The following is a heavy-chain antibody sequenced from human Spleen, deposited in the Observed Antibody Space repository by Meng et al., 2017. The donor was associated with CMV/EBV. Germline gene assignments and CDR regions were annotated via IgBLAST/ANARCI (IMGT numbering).Heavy chain of an antibody. D-gene: IGHD6-19*01. CDR1: GYSFTTYW. CDR3: ARVLAVGDS. J-gene: IGHJ5*01. Sequence: GESLKISCKGSGYSFTTYWIGWVRQVPGKGLEWMGIIYPGDSDTRHSPSFQGRVTISADKSISTAYLQWNSLKASDTAMYYCARVLAVGDSWGQGTLVTVSS. V-gene: IGHV5-51*01. CDR2: IYPGDSDT.